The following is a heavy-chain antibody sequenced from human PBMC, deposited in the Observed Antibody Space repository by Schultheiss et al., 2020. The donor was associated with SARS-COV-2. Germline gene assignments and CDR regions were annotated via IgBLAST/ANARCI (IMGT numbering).Heavy chain of an antibody. V-gene: IGHV4-31*03. J-gene: IGHJ6*02. CDR3: ARDRTYYDFWSGYPDYYYGMDV. D-gene: IGHD3-3*01. CDR2: IYYSGST. Sequence: SETLSLTCTVSGGSISSGGYYWSWIRQHPGKGLEWIGYIYYSGSTYYNPSLKSRVTISVDTSKNQFSLKLSSVTAADTAVYYCARDRTYYDFWSGYPDYYYGMDVWGQGTTVTVSS. CDR1: GGSISSGGYY.